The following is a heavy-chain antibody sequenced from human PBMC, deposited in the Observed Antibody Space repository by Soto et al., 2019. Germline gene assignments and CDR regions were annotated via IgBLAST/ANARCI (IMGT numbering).Heavy chain of an antibody. D-gene: IGHD3-9*01. V-gene: IGHV1-2*03. J-gene: IGHJ6*02. CDR3: ARDARGTRGFDEMDI. CDR2: INPNSGDT. CDR1: GYIFTGYH. Sequence: GASVKVSCKASGYIFTGYHIHCVLQSPLRGLEWMGWINPNSGDTEYAQNFQGRVTMTRDTSFNLVYMEMSGLMSDDTAVYYCARDARGTRGFDEMDIWGQGTTVTVSS.